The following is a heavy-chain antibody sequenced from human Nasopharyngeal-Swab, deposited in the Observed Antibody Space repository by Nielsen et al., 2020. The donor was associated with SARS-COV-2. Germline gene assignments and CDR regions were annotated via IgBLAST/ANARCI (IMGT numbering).Heavy chain of an antibody. J-gene: IGHJ4*02. CDR3: ARGEVYYYDSSGYLNYFDY. D-gene: IGHD3-22*01. V-gene: IGHV3-30-3*01. CDR2: ISYDGSNK. Sequence: WIRQPPGKGLEWVAVISYDGSNKYYADFVKGRFTISRDNSKNTLYLQMNSLRAEDTAVYYCARGEVYYYDSSGYLNYFDYWGQGTLVTVSS.